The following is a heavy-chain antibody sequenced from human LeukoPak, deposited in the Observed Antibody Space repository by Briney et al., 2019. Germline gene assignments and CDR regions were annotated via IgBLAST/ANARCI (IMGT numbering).Heavy chain of an antibody. CDR2: IKPDGGEK. V-gene: IGHV3-7*01. CDR3: AREGSGHYFYFFDY. D-gene: IGHD4-17*01. Sequence: PGGSLRLSCAASGFSFSSYEMHWVRQTPGKGLEWVANIKPDGGEKYYVDSVKGRFAISRDNAKNSLYLQMNSLRAEDSAVYYCAREGSGHYFYFFDYWGQGSLVTVSS. J-gene: IGHJ4*02. CDR1: GFSFSSYE.